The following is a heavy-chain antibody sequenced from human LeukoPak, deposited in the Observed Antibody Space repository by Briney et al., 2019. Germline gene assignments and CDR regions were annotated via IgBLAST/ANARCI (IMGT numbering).Heavy chain of an antibody. V-gene: IGHV4-61*02. CDR3: ARDQGPRGEWFDP. CDR1: GGSISSGSYH. D-gene: IGHD3-16*01. Sequence: PSETLSLTCTVSGGSISSGSYHWSWIRQPAGKGLEYIGRMYTTGSTNYNPSLKSRVTISVDTSKNQFSLKLTSVTAADTAVYYCARDQGPRGEWFDPWGQGTLVTVSS. CDR2: MYTTGST. J-gene: IGHJ5*02.